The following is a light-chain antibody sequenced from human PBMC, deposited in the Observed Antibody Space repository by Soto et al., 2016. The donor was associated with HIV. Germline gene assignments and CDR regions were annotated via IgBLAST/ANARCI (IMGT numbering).Light chain of an antibody. CDR2: AAS. Sequence: DIQMTQSPSSLSASVGDRVIITCRASQGISNSLAWYQQKPGKAPKLLLYAASRLESGVPSRFSGSGSGTDYTLTISSLQPEDFATYYCQQYYSTPPKSFGPGTKVDIK. J-gene: IGKJ3*01. CDR1: QGISNS. V-gene: IGKV1-NL1*01. CDR3: QQYYSTPPKS.